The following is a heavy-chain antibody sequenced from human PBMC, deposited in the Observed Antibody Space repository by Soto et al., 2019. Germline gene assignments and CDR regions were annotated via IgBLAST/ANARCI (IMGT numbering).Heavy chain of an antibody. Sequence: QVQLVESGGGVVQPGRSLRLSCAASAFTFSSYRIPWVRQAPGKGLDWVAVISYDASDKYYADSVKGRFTISRDNSKNTLDLQMNSLRAEDTAVYYCVKERYGQLWLEDYGMDVWGQGTTVTVAS. CDR1: AFTFSSYR. V-gene: IGHV3-30*18. CDR3: VKERYGQLWLEDYGMDV. D-gene: IGHD5-18*01. CDR2: ISYDASDK. J-gene: IGHJ6*02.